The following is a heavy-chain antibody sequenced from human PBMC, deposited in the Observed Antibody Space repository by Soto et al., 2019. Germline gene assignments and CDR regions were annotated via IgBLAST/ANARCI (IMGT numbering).Heavy chain of an antibody. J-gene: IGHJ6*02. CDR2: INPSSST. D-gene: IGHD2-15*01. CDR1: RYSFTSYY. V-gene: IGHV1-46*01. Sequence: TSVEVCCKACRYSFTSYYIHWVRQAPGQGLEWMGIINPSSSTTYAQKFQGRVTMTRDTSTSTVYMELSSLRSEDTAVYYCARHPGGRGYYYGMDVWGQGTTVTVSS. CDR3: ARHPGGRGYYYGMDV.